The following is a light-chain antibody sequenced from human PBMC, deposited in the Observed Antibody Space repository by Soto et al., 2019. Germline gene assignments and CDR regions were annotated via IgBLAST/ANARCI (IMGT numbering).Light chain of an antibody. CDR3: QQYNSYSWT. Sequence: DIQMTLSPSTLSASVGDRVTITCRASQSISSWLAWYQQKPGKAPKLLIYKASSLESGVPSRFSGSGSGTEFTLTISSLQPGDFATYYCQQYNSYSWTFGQGTKVDIK. V-gene: IGKV1-5*03. CDR2: KAS. J-gene: IGKJ1*01. CDR1: QSISSW.